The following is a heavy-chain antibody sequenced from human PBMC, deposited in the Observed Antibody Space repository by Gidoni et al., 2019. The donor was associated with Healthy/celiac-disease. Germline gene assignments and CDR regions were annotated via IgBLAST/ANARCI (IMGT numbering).Heavy chain of an antibody. CDR2: IYCDDDK. V-gene: IGHV2-5*02. D-gene: IGHD3-3*01. CDR3: AHRRMYDCYFDH. Sequence: QITLEESGSTLVKPTQTLTLTCPFSGLSSSTSEVGVGWGRQPPGKALEWLALIYCDDDKHFSPSLKSRPTINKTTTKNLVVLITTNMDAVETATYYCAHRRMYDCYFDHWGQGTLVSVSS. CDR1: GLSSSTSEVG. J-gene: IGHJ4*02.